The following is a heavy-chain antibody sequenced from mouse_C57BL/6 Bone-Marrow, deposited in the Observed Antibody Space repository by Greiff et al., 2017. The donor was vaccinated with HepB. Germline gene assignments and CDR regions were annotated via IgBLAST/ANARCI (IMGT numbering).Heavy chain of an antibody. CDR2: ISYDGSN. V-gene: IGHV3-6*01. Sequence: EVHLVESGPGLVKPSQSLSLTCSVTGYSITSGYYWNWIRQFPGNKLEWMGYISYDGSNNYNPSLKNRISITRDTSKNQFFLKLNSVTTEDTATYYCARERVYYYAWFAYWGQGTLVTVSA. CDR3: ARERVYYYAWFAY. D-gene: IGHD1-1*01. J-gene: IGHJ3*01. CDR1: GYSITSGYY.